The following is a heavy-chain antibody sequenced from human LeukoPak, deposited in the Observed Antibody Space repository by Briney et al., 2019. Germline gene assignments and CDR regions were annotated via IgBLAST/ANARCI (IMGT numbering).Heavy chain of an antibody. J-gene: IGHJ4*02. CDR2: INHSGST. D-gene: IGHD3-3*01. CDR1: GGSFSGYY. V-gene: IGHV4-34*01. Sequence: KPSATLSLTCAVPGGSFSGYYWSWIRQPPGKGLEWIGEINHSGSTNYNPSLKSRVTISVDTSKNQFSLKLSSVTAADTAVYYCARGNLRFFDYWGQGTLVTVSS. CDR3: ARGNLRFFDY.